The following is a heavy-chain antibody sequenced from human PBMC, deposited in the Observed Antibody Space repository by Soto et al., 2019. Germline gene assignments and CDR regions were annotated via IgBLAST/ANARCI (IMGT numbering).Heavy chain of an antibody. CDR2: IYYSGST. V-gene: IGHV4-59*08. J-gene: IGHJ4*02. CDR3: ARHSLSTYYFDY. Sequence: TLSLTCTVPGGSISSYYWSWIRQPPGKGLEWIGYIYYSGSTNYNPSLKSRVTISVDTSKNQFSLKLSSVTAADTAVYYCARHSLSTYYFDYWGQGTLVTVSS. CDR1: GGSISSYY.